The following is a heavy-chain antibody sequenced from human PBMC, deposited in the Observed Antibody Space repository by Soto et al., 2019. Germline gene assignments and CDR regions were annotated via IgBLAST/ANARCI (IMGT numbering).Heavy chain of an antibody. CDR1: DYTFTSYG. CDR2: IGVYNGNT. Sequence: ASVKVSCKASDYTFTSYGIIWVRQAPGQGLEWIGWIGVYNGNTNYAQKFRGRVTMTTDISTTTAYMEMRSLRSDDTAVYYCARSGSSWNLREFDYWGQGTLVTVSS. V-gene: IGHV1-18*01. D-gene: IGHD6-13*01. J-gene: IGHJ4*02. CDR3: ARSGSSWNLREFDY.